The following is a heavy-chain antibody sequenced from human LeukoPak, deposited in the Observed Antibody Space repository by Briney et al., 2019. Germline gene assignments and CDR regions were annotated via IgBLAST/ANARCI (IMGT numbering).Heavy chain of an antibody. J-gene: IGHJ4*02. D-gene: IGHD6-6*01. V-gene: IGHV3-11*04. CDR3: ARVGPWIEARVYFDY. Sequence: PGGSLRLSCAASGFTFSNYYMSWIRQAPGKGLEWISYISSRSSTIYYADSVKGRFTISRDNATNSLYLQMNSLRAEDTAVYYCARVGPWIEARVYFDYWGQGTLVTVSS. CDR2: ISSRSSTI. CDR1: GFTFSNYY.